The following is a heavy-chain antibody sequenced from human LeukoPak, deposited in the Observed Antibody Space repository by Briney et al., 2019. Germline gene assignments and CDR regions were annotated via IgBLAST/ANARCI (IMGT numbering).Heavy chain of an antibody. J-gene: IGHJ4*02. D-gene: IGHD4-17*01. CDR3: ARLRLSYGDYDDY. V-gene: IGHV4-39*01. CDR1: GGSISSSSYY. CDR2: VYYTGTT. Sequence: PSETLSLTCTVSGGSISSSSYYWGWIRRPPGKGLEWIGSVYYTGTTYYNPSLKSRVTISVDTSKNQFSLKLSSVTAADTAVYYCARLRLSYGDYDDYWGQGTLVTVSS.